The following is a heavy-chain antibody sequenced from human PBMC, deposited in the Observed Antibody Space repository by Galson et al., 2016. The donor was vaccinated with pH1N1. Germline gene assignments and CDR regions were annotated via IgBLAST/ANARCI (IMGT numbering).Heavy chain of an antibody. V-gene: IGHV1-69*13. J-gene: IGHJ4*02. CDR2: INVVFGTA. CDR1: GAPFSSYA. CDR3: ARDRVLRFLERSPYDYQEAF. D-gene: IGHD3-3*01. Sequence: SVKVSCKASGAPFSSYAISWLRQAPGQGLEWMGGINVVFGTANYAQKFQGRVTIAADESTSTAYMELKNLRSEDTAVYFCARDRVLRFLERSPYDYQEAFWGQG.